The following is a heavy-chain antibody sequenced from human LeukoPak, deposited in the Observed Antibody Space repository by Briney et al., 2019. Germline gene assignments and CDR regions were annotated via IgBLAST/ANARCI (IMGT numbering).Heavy chain of an antibody. D-gene: IGHD6-13*01. V-gene: IGHV4-59*01. CDR2: IYYSGST. Sequence: SETLSLTCTVSGGSISSYYWSWIRQPPGKGLEWIGYIYYSGSTNYNPSLKSRVTISVDMSKNQFSLKLSSVTAADTAVYYCARAWGDSSSWYAEPNAFDIWGQGTMVTVSS. CDR1: GGSISSYY. J-gene: IGHJ3*02. CDR3: ARAWGDSSSWYAEPNAFDI.